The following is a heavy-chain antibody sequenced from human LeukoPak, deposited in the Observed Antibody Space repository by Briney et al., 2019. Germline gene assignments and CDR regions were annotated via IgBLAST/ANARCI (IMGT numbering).Heavy chain of an antibody. D-gene: IGHD3-10*01. V-gene: IGHV1-3*01. CDR3: ARDGIYYGSGSLNWFDP. CDR2: INAGNGNT. J-gene: IGHJ5*02. Sequence: ASVKVSCKASGYTFTSYAMHWVRQAPGQRLEWMGWINAGNGNTKYSQKFQGRVTITRDTSASTAYMELSSLRSEDTAVYYCARDGIYYGSGSLNWFDPWGQGTLVTVSS. CDR1: GYTFTSYA.